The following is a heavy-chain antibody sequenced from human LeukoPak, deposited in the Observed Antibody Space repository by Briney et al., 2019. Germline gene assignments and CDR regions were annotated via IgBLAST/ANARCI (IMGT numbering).Heavy chain of an antibody. CDR2: IYTSGST. D-gene: IGHD3-22*01. CDR3: ARAYYYDSSGYYRYDAFDI. Sequence: SQTLSLTCTVSGGSISSGGYYWSWIRQPAGKGLEWIGRIYTSGSTNYNPSLKSRVTMSVDTSKNQFSLKLSSVTAADTAVYYCARAYYYDSSGYYRYDAFDIWGQGTMVTVSS. J-gene: IGHJ3*02. CDR1: GGSISSGGYY. V-gene: IGHV4-61*02.